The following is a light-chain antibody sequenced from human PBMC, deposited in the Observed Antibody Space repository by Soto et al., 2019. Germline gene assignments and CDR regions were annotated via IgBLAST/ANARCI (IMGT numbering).Light chain of an antibody. CDR1: QSISSY. CDR3: QQSYSALWT. V-gene: IGKV1-39*01. J-gene: IGKJ1*01. CDR2: AAS. Sequence: DIQMTQSPSSLSASVGDRVTITCRASQSISSYLNWYQQKPGKAPKLLIYAASSLQSGVPSRFSGSRSGTDFTLIISSLQPEDSATYYCQQSYSALWTFGQGTKVDIK.